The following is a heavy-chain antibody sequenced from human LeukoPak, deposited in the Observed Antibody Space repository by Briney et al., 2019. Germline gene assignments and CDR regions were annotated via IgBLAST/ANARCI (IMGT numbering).Heavy chain of an antibody. CDR3: QRITIFGVVIDFDY. Sequence: GDSVKVSCKASGYAFSFYGINWVRQAPGQGLEWMGFISVNNGNTHYAEKFQGRVTMATDTSTSTAYLGVRSLRSDDTAVYYCQRITIFGVVIDFDYWGPGTLVTVSS. CDR1: GYAFSFYG. J-gene: IGHJ4*02. D-gene: IGHD3-3*01. CDR2: ISVNNGNT. V-gene: IGHV1-18*01.